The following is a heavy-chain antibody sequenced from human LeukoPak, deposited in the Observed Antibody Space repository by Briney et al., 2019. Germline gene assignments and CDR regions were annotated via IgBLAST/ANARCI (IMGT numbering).Heavy chain of an antibody. CDR2: INPNSGGT. J-gene: IGHJ6*03. CDR1: GYTFTDYY. V-gene: IGHV1-2*02. CDR3: ARGPQQGSGGTIFGVVSYYYYYYMDV. D-gene: IGHD3-3*01. Sequence: ASVKVSCKASGYTFTDYYMHWVRQAPGQGLEWMGWINPNSGGTNYAQKFQGRVTMTRDTSISTAYMELSRLRSDDTAVYYCARGPQQGSGGTIFGVVSYYYYYYMDVWGKGTTVTVSS.